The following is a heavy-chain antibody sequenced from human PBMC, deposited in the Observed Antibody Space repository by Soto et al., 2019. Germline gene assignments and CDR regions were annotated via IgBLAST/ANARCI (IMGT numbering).Heavy chain of an antibody. V-gene: IGHV4-30-2*01. Sequence: SETLSLTCTVSGGSSVNAAYFCSCIRQPPGKGLEWIGYIYPSGMPFYNPSLRSRVTISIDRSNDQFSLNLRSVTAADTVLYYCARERGGHGLFDSWGKGTSVTVSS. CDR2: IYPSGMP. J-gene: IGHJ4*02. CDR1: GGSSVNAAYF. CDR3: ARERGGHGLFDS.